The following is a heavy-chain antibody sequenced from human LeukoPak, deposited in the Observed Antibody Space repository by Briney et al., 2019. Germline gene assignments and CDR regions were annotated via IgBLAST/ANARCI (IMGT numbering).Heavy chain of an antibody. V-gene: IGHV1-2*02. CDR2: INPNSGGT. J-gene: IGHJ6*03. CDR3: ARVMDWNDGRNYYYSYMDV. CDR1: GYTFTGYY. Sequence: GASVKLSCKASGYTFTGYYMHWVRQAPGQGLEWMGWINPNSGGTNYAEKFQGRVTITRDNANSTVYMEMSRLRSDDTAVYYCARVMDWNDGRNYYYSYMDVWGKGPTVTVPS. D-gene: IGHD1-1*01.